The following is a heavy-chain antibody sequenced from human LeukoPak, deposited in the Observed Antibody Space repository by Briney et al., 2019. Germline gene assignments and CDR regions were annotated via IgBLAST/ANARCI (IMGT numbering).Heavy chain of an antibody. J-gene: IGHJ4*02. CDR1: GFTFSSYG. CDR2: ISYGGSNK. Sequence: PGGSLRLSCAASGFTFSSYGMHWVRQAPGKGMEWVALISYGGSNKYYADSVKGRFTISRDNSKNTLYLQMNSLRAEDTAVYSCAKSLMIVVLNSFDYWGQGTLVTVSS. CDR3: AKSLMIVVLNSFDY. V-gene: IGHV3-30*18. D-gene: IGHD3-22*01.